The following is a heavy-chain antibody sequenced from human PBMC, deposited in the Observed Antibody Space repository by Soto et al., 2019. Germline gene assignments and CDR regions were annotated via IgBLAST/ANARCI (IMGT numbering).Heavy chain of an antibody. CDR3: ARDRRAAAGYDAFDI. CDR1: GFTFSSYS. D-gene: IGHD6-13*01. J-gene: IGHJ3*02. V-gene: IGHV3-21*01. CDR2: ISSSSYI. Sequence: PGGSLRLSCAASGFTFSSYSMNWVRQAPGKGLEWVSSISSSSYIYYADSVKGRFTISRDNAKNSLYLQMNSLRAEDTAVYYCARDRRAAAGYDAFDIWGQGTMVTVSS.